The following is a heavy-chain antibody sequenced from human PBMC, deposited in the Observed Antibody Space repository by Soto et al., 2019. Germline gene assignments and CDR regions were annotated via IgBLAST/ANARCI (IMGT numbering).Heavy chain of an antibody. J-gene: IGHJ4*02. D-gene: IGHD3-9*01. CDR3: AHRPAYDISTGYYPFDY. CDR1: GFSLSNGRMG. Sequence: SGPTLVNPTETLTLTCTISGFSLSNGRMGVSWIRQPPGRALEWLAHFFSDVERSYSTSMQSRLTMSQDTSGTQVVLTMTNMDLQDTGTYYCAHRPAYDISTGYYPFDYWGQGSLVTVSS. CDR2: FFSDVER. V-gene: IGHV2-26*03.